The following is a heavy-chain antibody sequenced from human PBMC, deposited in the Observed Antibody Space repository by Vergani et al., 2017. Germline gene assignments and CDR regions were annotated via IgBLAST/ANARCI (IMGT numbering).Heavy chain of an antibody. CDR2: IHPADSDT. V-gene: IGHV5-51*01. CDR3: ARLDGRDSSGSKYFDY. CDR1: GYSFTNYW. Sequence: EVQLVQSGAEVKKPGESLKISCQISGYSFTNYWIGWVRQMPGKGLEWMGIIHPADSDTRYSPSFQGQVTISVDKSISTAYLQRSSLRASDSAMYYCARLDGRDSSGSKYFDYWGQGTLVTVSS. J-gene: IGHJ4*02. D-gene: IGHD3-22*01.